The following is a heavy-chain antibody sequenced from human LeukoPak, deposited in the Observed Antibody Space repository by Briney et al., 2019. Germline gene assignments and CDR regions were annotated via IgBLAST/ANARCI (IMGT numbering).Heavy chain of an antibody. CDR2: INHSGST. V-gene: IGHV4-34*01. CDR1: AGSFSGYY. J-gene: IGHJ4*02. D-gene: IGHD6-19*01. Sequence: SETLSLTCAVYAGSFSGYYWSWIRQPPGKGLEWIGEINHSGSTNYNPSLKSRVAISVDTSKNQFSLKLSSVTAAVTAVYYCARAAVAGPIDYWGQGTLVTVSS. CDR3: ARAAVAGPIDY.